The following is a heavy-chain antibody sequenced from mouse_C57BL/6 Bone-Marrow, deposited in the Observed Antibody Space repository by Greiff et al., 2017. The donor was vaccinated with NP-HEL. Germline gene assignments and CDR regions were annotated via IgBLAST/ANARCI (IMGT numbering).Heavy chain of an antibody. CDR1: GFNIKDDY. CDR2: LDPENGDT. V-gene: IGHV14-4*01. Sequence: EVQLQQSGAELVRPGASVKLSCTASGFNIKDDYMHWVKQRPEQGLEWIGWLDPENGDTEYASKFQGKATITADTSSNTAYLQLSSLTSEDTAVYYCTTTSMDYWGQGTSVTVSS. J-gene: IGHJ4*01. CDR3: TTTSMDY.